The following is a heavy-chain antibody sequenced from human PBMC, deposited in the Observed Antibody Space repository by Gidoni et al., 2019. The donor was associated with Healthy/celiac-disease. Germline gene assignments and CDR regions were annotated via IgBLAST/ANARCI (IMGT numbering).Heavy chain of an antibody. V-gene: IGHV1-69*06. Sequence: QVQLVQSGAEVKKPGSSVKVSCKASGGTFSSYAIRWVRLAPGQGLEWMGGIITICGTANYAQKSQGRVTITADKSTSTAYMELSSLRSEDTAVYYCARDSPDHGWDTAMVTEARTDAFDIWGQGTMVTVSS. CDR1: GGTFSSYA. CDR3: ARDSPDHGWDTAMVTEARTDAFDI. D-gene: IGHD5-18*01. J-gene: IGHJ3*02. CDR2: IITICGTA.